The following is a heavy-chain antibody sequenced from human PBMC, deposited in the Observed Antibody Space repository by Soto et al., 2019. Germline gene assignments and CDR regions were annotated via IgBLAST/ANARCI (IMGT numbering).Heavy chain of an antibody. D-gene: IGHD3-22*01. V-gene: IGHV3-48*01. CDR3: ARDQLYYNDISGRPLNAFDV. Sequence: GGSLSLSCAASGFPFSNYNMNWVRQAPGKGLEWVSYIGIGSSTKYYADSVKGRFTISRDNAKNSLYLQMNSLRAEDTAVYYCARDQLYYNDISGRPLNAFDVWGQGTMVTVSS. CDR1: GFPFSNYN. CDR2: IGIGSSTK. J-gene: IGHJ3*01.